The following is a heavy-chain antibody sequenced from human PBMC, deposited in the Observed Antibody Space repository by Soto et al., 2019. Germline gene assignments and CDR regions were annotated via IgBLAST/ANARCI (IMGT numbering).Heavy chain of an antibody. CDR1: GGSISGFY. V-gene: IGHV4-59*01. CDR2: IYYSGYS. Sequence: QVQLQESGPGPVKPSETLSLTCTVSGGSISGFYWSWIRQSPGKGLEWIAHIYYSGYSNSNPALKSRVTVSVDTSKNQFSLMLNSVPAADTAVYDCARNKGGVIQYGMDVWGQGTTVIAS. D-gene: IGHD3-10*01. J-gene: IGHJ6*02. CDR3: ARNKGGVIQYGMDV.